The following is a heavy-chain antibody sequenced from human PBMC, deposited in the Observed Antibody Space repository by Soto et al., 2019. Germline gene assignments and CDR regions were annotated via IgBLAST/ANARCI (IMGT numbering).Heavy chain of an antibody. CDR3: AKDRTDYYGSGNNWFDP. J-gene: IGHJ5*02. V-gene: IGHV3-23*01. Sequence: EVQLLESGGGLVQPGGSLRLSCAASGFTFSSYAMSWVRQAPGKGLEWVSAISGSGGSTYYADSVKGRFTISRDNSKNTLYLQMNSLRAEDTAVYYWAKDRTDYYGSGNNWFDPWGQGTLVTVSS. D-gene: IGHD3-10*01. CDR1: GFTFSSYA. CDR2: ISGSGGST.